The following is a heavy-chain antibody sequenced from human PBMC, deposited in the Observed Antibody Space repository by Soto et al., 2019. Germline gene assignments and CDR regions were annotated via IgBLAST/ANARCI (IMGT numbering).Heavy chain of an antibody. V-gene: IGHV4-39*01. J-gene: IGHJ6*02. D-gene: IGHD2-2*01. Sequence: QLQLQESGPGLVKPSETLSLTCTVSGGSISSSSYYWGWIRQPPGKGLEWIGSIYYSGSTYYNPSLKSRVTISVDTSKNQFSRKLSPVTAADTAVYYCARPGYSLVPAAVSQAPYYGMDVWGQGTTVTVSS. CDR3: ARPGYSLVPAAVSQAPYYGMDV. CDR2: IYYSGST. CDR1: GGSISSSSYY.